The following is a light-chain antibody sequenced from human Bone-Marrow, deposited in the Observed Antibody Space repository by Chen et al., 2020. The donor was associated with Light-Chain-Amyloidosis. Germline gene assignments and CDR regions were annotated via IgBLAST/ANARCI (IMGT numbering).Light chain of an antibody. CDR2: EAS. CDR3: QQFNSYPLT. J-gene: IGKJ4*01. V-gene: IGKV1-13*02. CDR1: QGINSA. Sequence: AIQLTQSPSSLSASVGDRVTITCRASQGINSALAWYQQKPGKAPKLLIFEASTLESGVPSRFSGSGSGTEFTLTISSLQPEDFANYYCQQFNSYPLTCGGGTKVEI.